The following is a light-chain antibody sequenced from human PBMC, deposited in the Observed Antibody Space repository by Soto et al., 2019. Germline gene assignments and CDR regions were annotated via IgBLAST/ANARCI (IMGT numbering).Light chain of an antibody. V-gene: IGLV2-23*02. CDR3: CSYAGV. Sequence: QSALTQPASVSGSPGQSITISCTGTSSDVGSYNLVSWYQQHPSKAPKLMIYEVSKRPSGVSNRFSGSKSGNTASLTISGLQAEDEADYYCCSYAGVFGGGTKLTVL. J-gene: IGLJ3*02. CDR2: EVS. CDR1: SSDVGSYNL.